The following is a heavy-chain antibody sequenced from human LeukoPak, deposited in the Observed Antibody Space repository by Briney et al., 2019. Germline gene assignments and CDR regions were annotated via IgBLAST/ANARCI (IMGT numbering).Heavy chain of an antibody. CDR2: ISAYNGNT. J-gene: IGHJ5*02. CDR3: ARAKRKSMVRGVIIEGNWFDP. CDR1: GYTFTSYG. D-gene: IGHD3-10*01. V-gene: IGHV1-18*04. Sequence: ASVKVSCKASGYTFTSYGISWVRQAPGQGLEWMGWISAYNGNTNYARKLQGRVTMTTDTSTSTAYMELRSLRSDDTAVYYCARAKRKSMVRGVIIEGNWFDPWGQGTLVTVSS.